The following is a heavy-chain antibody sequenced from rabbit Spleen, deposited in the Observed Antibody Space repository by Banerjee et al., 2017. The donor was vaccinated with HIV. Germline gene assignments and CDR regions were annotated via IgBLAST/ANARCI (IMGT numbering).Heavy chain of an antibody. V-gene: IGHV1S40*01. CDR3: ARDTGTSFSSYGMDL. CDR2: IAGSSSGFT. CDR1: GFTISISDW. D-gene: IGHD7-1*01. Sequence: QSLEESGGDLVKPGASLTLTCTASGFTISISDWIYWVRQAPGKGLEWISCIAGSSSGFTYSATWAKGRFTISKTSSTTVTLQMTSLTVADTATYFCARDTGTSFSSYGMDLWGQGTLVTVS. J-gene: IGHJ6*01.